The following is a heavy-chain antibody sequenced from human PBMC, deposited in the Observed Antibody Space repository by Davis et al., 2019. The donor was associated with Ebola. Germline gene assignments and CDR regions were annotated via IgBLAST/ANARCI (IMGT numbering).Heavy chain of an antibody. CDR3: ARNFGGPRGYFDY. J-gene: IGHJ4*02. CDR1: GYTFPTYY. V-gene: IGHV5-51*01. CDR2: IYPGESDG. D-gene: IGHD3-10*01. Sequence: GSLKISCKASGYTFPTYYIGWVRQLPGKGLKWMGIIYPGESDGRYSPSFQGQVTLSVDKSATTAYLQWSRLRASDTAMYYCARNFGGPRGYFDYWGQGTLVTVSS.